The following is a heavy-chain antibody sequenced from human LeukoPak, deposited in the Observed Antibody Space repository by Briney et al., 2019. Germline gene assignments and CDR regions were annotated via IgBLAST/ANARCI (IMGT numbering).Heavy chain of an antibody. CDR3: ARDYGGNSYWFDP. V-gene: IGHV1-8*01. CDR2: MNPNSGNT. Sequence: ASVKVSCKASGYTFTSYDINWVRQATGQGLEWMGWMNPNSGNTGYAQKFQGRVTMTRNTSISTAYMELSRLKSDDTAVYYCARDYGGNSYWFDPWGQETLVTVSS. CDR1: GYTFTSYD. D-gene: IGHD4-23*01. J-gene: IGHJ5*02.